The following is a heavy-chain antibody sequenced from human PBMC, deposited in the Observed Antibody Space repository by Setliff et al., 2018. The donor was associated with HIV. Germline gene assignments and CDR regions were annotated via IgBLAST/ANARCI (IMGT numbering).Heavy chain of an antibody. D-gene: IGHD3-16*02. CDR2: IIPVFDTT. Sequence: KVSCKASGGTFSNYAFSWVRLAPGQGLEWMGGIIPVFDTTNYEKKFRDRVTITADESTSTVYLELISLRSEDTAVCYCAVGDYVWGSYRLDFWGQGTLVTVSS. J-gene: IGHJ4*02. CDR1: GGTFSNYA. V-gene: IGHV1-69*01. CDR3: AVGDYVWGSYRLDF.